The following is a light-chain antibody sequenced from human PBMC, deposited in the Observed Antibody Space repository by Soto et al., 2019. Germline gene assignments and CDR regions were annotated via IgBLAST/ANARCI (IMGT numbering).Light chain of an antibody. J-gene: IGKJ1*01. CDR3: QEYSHYSRT. Sequence: DIQLTQAPSSLSASVGDRVTITCRASQSVDTWLAWYQQKPGKAPNLLISRASTLKSGVPSRCSASGSGTEFTHTINSLHPDDFATYDCQEYSHYSRTFGQGTKVEI. V-gene: IGKV1-5*03. CDR1: QSVDTW. CDR2: RAS.